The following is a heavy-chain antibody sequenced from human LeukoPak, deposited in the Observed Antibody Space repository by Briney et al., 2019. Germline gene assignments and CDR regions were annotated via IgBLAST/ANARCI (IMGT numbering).Heavy chain of an antibody. J-gene: IGHJ4*02. CDR3: ARGRSGWYYFDF. CDR2: ISRSRRST. CDR1: GLPPSIYA. Sequence: PGRCLRLSCALSGLPPSIYAMRCARDPPARGREWVSGISRSRRSTYYADSVQGRFTISRDNSKNTLYLELSSLRAEDTAVYYCARGRSGWYYFDFWGQGTLVTVSS. V-gene: IGHV3-23*01. D-gene: IGHD6-19*01.